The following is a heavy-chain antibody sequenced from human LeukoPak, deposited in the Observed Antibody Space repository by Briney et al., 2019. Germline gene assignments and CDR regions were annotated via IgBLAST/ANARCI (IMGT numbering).Heavy chain of an antibody. CDR3: VRGSGGDGYKHWGDS. J-gene: IGHJ5*02. Sequence: GGSLRLSCAASGFTFSSYGMHWVRQAPGKGLEWVAVIWYDGSNKYYADSVKGRFTISRDNSKNTLYLEMSSLRAEDTAVYYCVRGSGGDGYKHWGDSWGQGTLVIVSS. V-gene: IGHV3-33*08. CDR1: GFTFSSYG. CDR2: IWYDGSNK. D-gene: IGHD5-24*01.